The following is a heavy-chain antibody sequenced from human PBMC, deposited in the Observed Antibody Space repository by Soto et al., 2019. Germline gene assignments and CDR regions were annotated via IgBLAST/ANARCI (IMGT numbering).Heavy chain of an antibody. CDR1: GFSFSTYS. D-gene: IGHD2-2*01. V-gene: IGHV3-48*01. CDR2: ISSSGMTI. CDR3: ERMDQLPNNDHYYFYLDV. Sequence: GGSLRLSCTASGFSFSTYSMSWVRQSPVKGLEWVAYISSSGMTIYHEDHVKGRFTLSTDNAENSMYPKMNSPTAEDKAIYLCERMDQLPNNDHYYFYLDVWGKGTTVTVSS. J-gene: IGHJ6*03.